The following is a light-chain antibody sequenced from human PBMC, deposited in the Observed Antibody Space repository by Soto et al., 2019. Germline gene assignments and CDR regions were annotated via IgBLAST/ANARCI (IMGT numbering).Light chain of an antibody. CDR2: DAS. J-gene: IGKJ1*01. CDR1: QSISSW. V-gene: IGKV1-5*01. Sequence: DIQMTQSPSTLSASVGDRVTITCRASQSISSWLAWYQQKPGKAPKLLIYDASSLESGVPSRFSGSGSGTEFTLPLSSLQHDDFATYYCQQYNSYSPWTFGQGTKVEIK. CDR3: QQYNSYSPWT.